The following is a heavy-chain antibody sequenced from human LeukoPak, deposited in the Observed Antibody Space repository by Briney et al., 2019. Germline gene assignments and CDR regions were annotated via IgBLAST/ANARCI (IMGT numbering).Heavy chain of an antibody. CDR3: ARTTVVVAAANWFDP. CDR2: INHSGST. Sequence: PSETLSLTCAVDGGSFSGYCWSWIRQPPVKGLEWSGEINHSGSTDYNPSLKSRVTISVDTSKNQFSLKLSSVTAADTAVYYCARTTVVVAAANWFDPWGQGTLVTVSS. D-gene: IGHD2-15*01. J-gene: IGHJ5*02. V-gene: IGHV4-34*01. CDR1: GGSFSGYC.